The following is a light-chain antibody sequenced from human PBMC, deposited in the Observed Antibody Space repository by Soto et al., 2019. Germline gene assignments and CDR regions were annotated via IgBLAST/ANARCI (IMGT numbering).Light chain of an antibody. V-gene: IGLV2-14*01. J-gene: IGLJ1*01. CDR1: SSDVGGYKY. CDR2: HVT. Sequence: QSALTQPASVSGSPGQSITISCTGTSSDVGGYKYVSWFQQHPGKAPKLMIYHVTNRPSGVSTRFSGSKSGNTASLTISGLQAEDEADYYCNSYTSRSTYVFGTGTNVTVL. CDR3: NSYTSRSTYV.